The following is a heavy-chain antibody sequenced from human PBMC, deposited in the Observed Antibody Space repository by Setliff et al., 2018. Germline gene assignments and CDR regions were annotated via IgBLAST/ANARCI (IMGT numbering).Heavy chain of an antibody. V-gene: IGHV1-69*10. Sequence: SVKVSCKASGDPFNAYGVSWVRQAPGQGLEWMEAIIPVLGMTDYAQKFQGRLTITADQSTTTVYMELSSLRFDDTALYYCARGPSPTVTPSRLIYFYHMDVWGTGTTVTVSS. D-gene: IGHD4-17*01. CDR1: GDPFNAYG. CDR3: ARGPSPTVTPSRLIYFYHMDV. CDR2: IIPVLGMT. J-gene: IGHJ6*03.